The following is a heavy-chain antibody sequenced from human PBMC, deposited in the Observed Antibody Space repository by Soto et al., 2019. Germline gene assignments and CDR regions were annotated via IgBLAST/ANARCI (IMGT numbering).Heavy chain of an antibody. CDR3: ARGPPPITMIVVVNLFAY. Sequence: QVQLVQSGAEVKKPGSSVKVSCKASGGTFSSYAISWVRQAPGQGLEWMGGIIPIFGTANYAQKFQGRVTITADESTSTADMELSSLRSDDTAVYYCARGPPPITMIVVVNLFAYWGQGTLVTVS. CDR2: IIPIFGTA. D-gene: IGHD3-22*01. V-gene: IGHV1-69*01. CDR1: GGTFSSYA. J-gene: IGHJ4*02.